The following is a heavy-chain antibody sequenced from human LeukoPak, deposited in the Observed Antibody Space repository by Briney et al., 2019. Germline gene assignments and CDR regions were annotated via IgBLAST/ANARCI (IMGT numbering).Heavy chain of an antibody. D-gene: IGHD3-16*01. CDR1: GFTFSDFW. V-gene: IGHV3-74*01. CDR2: INEHGTT. J-gene: IGHJ4*02. Sequence: GGSLRLSCAASGFTFSDFWMYWVRQAPGKGLVWISNINEHGTTAYADSVKGRFTISRDNAKNTLHLQMNSLTAEDTAVYYCARVRGGNWGQGTLVTVSS. CDR3: ARVRGGN.